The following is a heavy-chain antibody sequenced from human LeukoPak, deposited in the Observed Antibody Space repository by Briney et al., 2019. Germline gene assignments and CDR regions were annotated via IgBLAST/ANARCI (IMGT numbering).Heavy chain of an antibody. J-gene: IGHJ6*02. D-gene: IGHD3-16*02. CDR2: ISSNSGTI. Sequence: GGSLRLSCTTSGFTFSSYSMNWVRQAPGKGLEWVSYISSNSGTIYYADSVRGRFTISRDNAKNSLYLQMNSLRAEDTAVYYCAKDTRSLMDVWGQGTTVTVSS. V-gene: IGHV3-48*01. CDR1: GFTFSSYS. CDR3: AKDTRSLMDV.